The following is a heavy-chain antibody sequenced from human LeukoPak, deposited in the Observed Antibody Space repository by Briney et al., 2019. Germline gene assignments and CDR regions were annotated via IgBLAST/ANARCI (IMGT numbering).Heavy chain of an antibody. V-gene: IGHV3-21*01. CDR2: ISSSSSYI. D-gene: IGHD2-15*01. CDR3: AREYCSGGSCYATDY. J-gene: IGHJ4*02. Sequence: TGGSLRLSCAASGFTFSSYSMNWVRQAPGKGLEWVSSISSSSSYIYCADSVKGRFTISRDNAKNSLYLQMNSLRAEDTAVYYCAREYCSGGSCYATDYWGQGTLVTVSS. CDR1: GFTFSSYS.